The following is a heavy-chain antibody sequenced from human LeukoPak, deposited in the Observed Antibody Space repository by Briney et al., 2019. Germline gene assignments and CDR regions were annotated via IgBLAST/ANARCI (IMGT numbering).Heavy chain of an antibody. CDR1: GGSISSYY. D-gene: IGHD3-10*01. Sequence: PSETLSLTCTVSGGSISSYYWSWIRQPAGKGLEWIGRIYTSGSTNYNPSLKSRVTMSVDTSKNQFSLKLSSVTAADTAVYYCARQTPSSYYYGSGSYYPTNWFDPWGQGTLVTVSS. V-gene: IGHV4-4*07. J-gene: IGHJ5*02. CDR3: ARQTPSSYYYGSGSYYPTNWFDP. CDR2: IYTSGST.